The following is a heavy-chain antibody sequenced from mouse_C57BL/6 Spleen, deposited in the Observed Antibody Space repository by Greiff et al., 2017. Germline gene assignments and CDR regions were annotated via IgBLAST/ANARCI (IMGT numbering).Heavy chain of an antibody. CDR1: GYAFSSSW. Sequence: VQLQQSGPELVKPGASVKISCKASGYAFSSSWMNWVKQRPGKGLEWIGRIYPGDGDTNYNGKFKGKATLTADKSSSTAYMQLSSLTSEDSAVYFLARRQDSSYYYAMDYWGQGTSVTVSS. V-gene: IGHV1-82*01. D-gene: IGHD3-2*01. CDR3: ARRQDSSYYYAMDY. J-gene: IGHJ4*01. CDR2: IYPGDGDT.